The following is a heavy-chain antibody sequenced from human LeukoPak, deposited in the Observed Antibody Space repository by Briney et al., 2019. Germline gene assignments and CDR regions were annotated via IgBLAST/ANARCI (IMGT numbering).Heavy chain of an antibody. J-gene: IGHJ3*02. CDR2: IYYSGST. CDR3: ARDGGLYDAFDI. D-gene: IGHD3-3*01. CDR1: GGSISSYY. V-gene: IGHV4-59*01. Sequence: PSETLSLTCTVSGGSISSYYWSWIRQPPGKGPEWIGYIYYSGSTNYNPSLKSRVTISVDTSKNQFSLKLSSVTAADTAVYYCARDGGLYDAFDIWGQGTMVTVSS.